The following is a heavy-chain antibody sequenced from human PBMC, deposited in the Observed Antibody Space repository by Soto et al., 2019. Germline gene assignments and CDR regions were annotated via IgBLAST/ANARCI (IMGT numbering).Heavy chain of an antibody. CDR2: IIPIFGTA. V-gene: IGHV1-69*01. CDR1: GGTFSSYA. CDR3: ARGQDCSVGSCYDWFDP. J-gene: IGHJ5*02. Sequence: QVQLVQSGAEVKKPGSSVKVSRKASGGTFSSYAISWVRQAPGQGLEWMGGIIPIFGTANYAQKFQGRVTITADESTSTAYRELSVLRSEETAVYYCARGQDCSVGSCYDWFDPWGQGTLVTVPS. D-gene: IGHD2-15*01.